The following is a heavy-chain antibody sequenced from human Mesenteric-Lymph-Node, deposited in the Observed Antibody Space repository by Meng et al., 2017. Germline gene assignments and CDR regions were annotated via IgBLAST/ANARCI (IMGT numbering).Heavy chain of an antibody. CDR3: ARSPGGGFDY. D-gene: IGHD3-10*01. V-gene: IGHV4-61*02. J-gene: IGHJ4*01. CDR2: IYTSGST. Sequence: VQLQESGPGLVKPSQTLSLTCTVSGGSISSGGYYWSCIRQPAGKGLEWIGRIYTSGSTDYSPSLKSRVTIPVDTSKNQFSLKLSSVTAADTAVYYCARSPGGGFDYWGHGTLVTVSS. CDR1: GGSISSGGYY.